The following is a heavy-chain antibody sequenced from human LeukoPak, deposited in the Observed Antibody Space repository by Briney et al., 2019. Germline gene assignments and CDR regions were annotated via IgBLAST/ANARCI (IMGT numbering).Heavy chain of an antibody. CDR3: ARGAIVGATLFDY. D-gene: IGHD1-26*01. J-gene: IGHJ4*02. V-gene: IGHV3-21*01. Sequence: PGGSLRLSCAASGFTLSSYSMNWVRQAPGKGLEWVSSISSSSSYIYYADSVKGRFTISRDNAKNSLYLQMNSLRAEDTAVYYCARGAIVGATLFDYWGQGTLVTVSS. CDR1: GFTLSSYS. CDR2: ISSSSSYI.